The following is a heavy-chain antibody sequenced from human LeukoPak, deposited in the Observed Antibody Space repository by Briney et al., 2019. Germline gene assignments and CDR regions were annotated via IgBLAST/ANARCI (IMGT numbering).Heavy chain of an antibody. D-gene: IGHD5-12*01. CDR3: ARVGLDRRGYSGYEAFDY. V-gene: IGHV3-30*02. CDR1: GFTFSTYG. J-gene: IGHJ4*02. CDR2: IRYDGRNK. Sequence: GGSLRLSCAASGFTFSTYGMHWVRQAPGKGLEWVAFIRYDGRNKYYADSVKGRFTISRDNSKNTLYLQINSLRAEDTAVYYCARVGLDRRGYSGYEAFDYWGQGTLVTVSS.